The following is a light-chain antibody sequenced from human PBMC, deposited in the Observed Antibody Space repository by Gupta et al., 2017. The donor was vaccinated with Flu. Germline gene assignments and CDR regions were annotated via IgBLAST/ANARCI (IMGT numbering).Light chain of an antibody. CDR1: QSVLYSSNNKNY. CDR2: WAS. Sequence: DIVVTQSPAPLPVSLGERATINCKSSQSVLYSSNNKNYVAWYQQKPGQPPKLLIYWASTRESGVPDRFSGSGSGTDFTLTISSLQAEDVAVYYCQQYHSTPWTFGQGTKVEIK. J-gene: IGKJ1*01. CDR3: QQYHSTPWT. V-gene: IGKV4-1*01.